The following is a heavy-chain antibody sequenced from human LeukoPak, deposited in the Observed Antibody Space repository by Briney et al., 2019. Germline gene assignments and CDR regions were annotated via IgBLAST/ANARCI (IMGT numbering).Heavy chain of an antibody. CDR1: GFTFSSYG. V-gene: IGHV3-23*01. D-gene: IGHD3-22*01. CDR3: AKARLDSSGYFGYY. Sequence: GGSLRLSCAASGFTFSSYGMSWVRQAPGKGLEWVLAISGSGGSTYYADSVKGRFTISRDNSKNTLYLQMNSLRAEDTAVYYCAKARLDSSGYFGYYWGQGTLVTVSS. CDR2: ISGSGGST. J-gene: IGHJ4*02.